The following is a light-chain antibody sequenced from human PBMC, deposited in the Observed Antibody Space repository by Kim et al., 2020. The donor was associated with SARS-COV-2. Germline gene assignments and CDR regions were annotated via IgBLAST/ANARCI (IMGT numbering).Light chain of an antibody. CDR1: LGISNN. J-gene: IGKJ4*01. Sequence: ASVGDRVTITCRASLGISNNLAWLQQKPGKAPKSLIFAASILQSGVPAKVSGSGSGTDFTLTISSLQPEDFATYYCQQYHSYPLTFGGGTKVEIK. CDR3: QQYHSYPLT. V-gene: IGKV1-16*02. CDR2: AAS.